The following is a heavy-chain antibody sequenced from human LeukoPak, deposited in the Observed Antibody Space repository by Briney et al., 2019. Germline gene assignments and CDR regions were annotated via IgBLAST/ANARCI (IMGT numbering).Heavy chain of an antibody. CDR3: ARGFCCSTSCYTGFDY. CDR2: IIPILGIA. CDR1: GGTFSSYA. Sequence: SVKVSCKASGGTFSSYAISWVRQAPGQGLEWMGRIIPILGIANYAQKFQGRVTITADKSTSTAYMELSSLRSEDTAVYYCARGFCCSTSCYTGFDYWGQGTLVTVSS. J-gene: IGHJ4*02. D-gene: IGHD2-2*02. V-gene: IGHV1-69*04.